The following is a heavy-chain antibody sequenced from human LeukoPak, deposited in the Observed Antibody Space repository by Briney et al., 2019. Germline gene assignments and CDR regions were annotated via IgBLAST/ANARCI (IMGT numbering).Heavy chain of an antibody. CDR3: SREKWAYDILTGDRGWFDP. CDR1: GYTFTSYD. D-gene: IGHD3-9*01. J-gene: IGHJ5*02. CDR2: MNPNSGNT. V-gene: IGHV1-8*01. Sequence: VASVKVSCKASGYTFTSYDINWVRQATGQGLEWMGWMNPNSGNTGYAQKFQGRVTMTRNTSISTAYMELSSLRSEDTAVYYCSREKWAYDILTGDRGWFDPWGQGTLVTVSS.